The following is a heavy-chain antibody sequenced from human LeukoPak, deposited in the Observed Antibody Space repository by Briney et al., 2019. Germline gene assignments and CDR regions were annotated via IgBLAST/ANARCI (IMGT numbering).Heavy chain of an antibody. V-gene: IGHV3-21*01. D-gene: IGHD2-15*01. CDR2: ISSSSSYI. Sequence: GGSLRLSCAASGFTFSSYSMNWVRQAPGKGLEWVSSISSSSSYIYYADSVKGRFTISRDNAKNSLYLQMSSLRAEDTAVYYCAREGGRYCSGGGCHFAHWGQGTLVTVSS. CDR1: GFTFSSYS. J-gene: IGHJ1*01. CDR3: AREGGRYCSGGGCHFAH.